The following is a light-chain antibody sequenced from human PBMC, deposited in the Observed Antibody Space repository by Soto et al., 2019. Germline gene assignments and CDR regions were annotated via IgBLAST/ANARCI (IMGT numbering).Light chain of an antibody. Sequence: QSALTQPPSASGSLGQSVTIPCTGTSSDVGDYNYVSWYQQHPGKVPKLMIYEVSKRPSGVPDRFSGSKSGNTASLTVSGLQAEHEADYYCSSFAGSPVVFGGGTKVTVL. CDR2: EVS. V-gene: IGLV2-8*01. J-gene: IGLJ2*01. CDR1: SSDVGDYNY. CDR3: SSFAGSPVV.